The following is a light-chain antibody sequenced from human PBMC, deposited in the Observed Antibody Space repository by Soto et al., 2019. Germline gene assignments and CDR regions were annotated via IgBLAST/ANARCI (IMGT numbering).Light chain of an antibody. Sequence: QSALTQPASVSGSPGQSITISCTGTSSDVGDYNYVSWYQQHPGKAPKLMIYDVTTRPSGVSNRFSGSKSGNTASLTISGLQAEDEADYYCSSYRSSSTLSVFGTGTKVTVL. CDR1: SSDVGDYNY. CDR2: DVT. CDR3: SSYRSSSTLSV. J-gene: IGLJ1*01. V-gene: IGLV2-14*01.